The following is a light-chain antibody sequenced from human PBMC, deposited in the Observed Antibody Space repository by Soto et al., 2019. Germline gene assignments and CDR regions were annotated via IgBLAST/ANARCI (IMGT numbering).Light chain of an antibody. CDR1: QSVSSSY. V-gene: IGKV3-20*01. CDR2: GAS. CDR3: QQYGSSPGIT. Sequence: EIVLTQSPGTLSLSPGERATLSCRASQSVSSSYLAWYQQKPGQAPRRRIYGASSRATGIPERFSGSGYGTDYTLTISRLEPDDFAVYYCQQYGSSPGITFVPRTKVYIK. J-gene: IGKJ3*01.